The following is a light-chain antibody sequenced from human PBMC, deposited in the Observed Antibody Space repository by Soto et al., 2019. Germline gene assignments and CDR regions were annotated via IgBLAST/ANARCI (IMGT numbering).Light chain of an antibody. Sequence: QSALTQPASVSGSPGQSITISCTGTSSDIGAYNYVSWYRQHPGKAPKLMIYDVNIRPSGVSDRFSGSKSANTASLDISGLQAEDEGDYFCSSYTTIGTIVFGTGTKVXVL. CDR2: DVN. CDR3: SSYTTIGTIV. V-gene: IGLV2-14*03. J-gene: IGLJ1*01. CDR1: SSDIGAYNY.